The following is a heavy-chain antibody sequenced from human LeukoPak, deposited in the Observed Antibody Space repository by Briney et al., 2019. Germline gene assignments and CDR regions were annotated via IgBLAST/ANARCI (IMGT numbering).Heavy chain of an antibody. J-gene: IGHJ4*02. V-gene: IGHV3-48*03. CDR1: GFSFSVYE. D-gene: IGHD3-22*01. Sequence: PGGSLRLSCAASGFSFSVYEIHWVRQAPGKGLEWISDISSSGTTTYYADSVKGRFTISRDNAKNTLYLQMNSLRAEDTAVYYCARGDSSGYYYSSFGYWGQGTLVTVSS. CDR2: ISSSGTTT. CDR3: ARGDSSGYYYSSFGY.